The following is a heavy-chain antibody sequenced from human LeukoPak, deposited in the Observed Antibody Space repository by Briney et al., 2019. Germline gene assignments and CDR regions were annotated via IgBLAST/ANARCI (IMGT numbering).Heavy chain of an antibody. J-gene: IGHJ4*02. CDR3: ARHYSGYSSTHFDY. D-gene: IGHD6-13*01. Sequence: GESLQISCKGSGYSFTSYWIGWVRQMPGKGLERMAIIYPGDSDTRYSPSFQGQVTIPADKSISTAYLQWSSLKASDTAMYYCARHYSGYSSTHFDYWGQGTLVTVSS. CDR1: GYSFTSYW. CDR2: IYPGDSDT. V-gene: IGHV5-51*01.